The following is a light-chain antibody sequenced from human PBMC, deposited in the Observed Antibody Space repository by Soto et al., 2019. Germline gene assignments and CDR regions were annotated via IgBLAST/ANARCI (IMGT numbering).Light chain of an antibody. CDR2: GTF. CDR1: QSVNVH. Sequence: EIVLTQSPATLPLSPGERATLSCRASQSVNVHLSWYQQKPGQAPRLLIYGTFNRAAGIPARFSGSGSGTDFTLTISRLEPEDFAVYYCKQGNSWPLTVGQGPKVEIK. V-gene: IGKV3-11*01. J-gene: IGKJ2*01. CDR3: KQGNSWPLT.